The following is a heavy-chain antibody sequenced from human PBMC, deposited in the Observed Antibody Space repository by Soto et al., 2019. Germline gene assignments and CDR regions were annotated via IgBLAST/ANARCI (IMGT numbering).Heavy chain of an antibody. CDR3: ARIGYYDFWSGYKFDY. CDR2: IYYSGST. J-gene: IGHJ4*02. D-gene: IGHD3-3*01. CDR1: GGSISSSSYY. V-gene: IGHV4-39*01. Sequence: PXGTLTLTCTVSGGSISSSSYYWGWIRQPPGKGLEWIGSIYYSGSTYYNPSLKSRVTISVDTSKNQFSLKLSSVTAADTAVYYCARIGYYDFWSGYKFDYWGQGTLVTVSS.